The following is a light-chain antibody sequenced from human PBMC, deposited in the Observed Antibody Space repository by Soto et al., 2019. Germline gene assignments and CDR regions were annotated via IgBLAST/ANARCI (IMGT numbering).Light chain of an antibody. V-gene: IGKV1-33*01. J-gene: IGKJ5*01. Sequence: DIQMTQSPSSLSASVGDRVTITCQASQDISNYLNWYQQKPGKAPKLLICDASNLETGVPSRFSGSGSGTDFTFTISSLQPEDIATYYCQQYDNLPLMYTFGQGTRLEIK. CDR3: QQYDNLPLMYT. CDR1: QDISNY. CDR2: DAS.